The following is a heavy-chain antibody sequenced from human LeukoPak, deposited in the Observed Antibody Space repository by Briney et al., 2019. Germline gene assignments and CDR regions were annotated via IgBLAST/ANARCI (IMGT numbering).Heavy chain of an antibody. CDR3: AALGGTSRDYFDY. CDR2: ISSSGSSI. J-gene: IGHJ4*02. V-gene: IGHV3-48*03. D-gene: IGHD3-16*01. CDR1: GFTFSRYE. Sequence: GGPLRLSCAASGFTFSRYEMNCARQAPGEGLEWGSYISSSGSSIYYADPVKGRFTISRDYAKNSLYLQKNSLRAEDTAVFYCAALGGTSRDYFDYWGQGTLVTVSS.